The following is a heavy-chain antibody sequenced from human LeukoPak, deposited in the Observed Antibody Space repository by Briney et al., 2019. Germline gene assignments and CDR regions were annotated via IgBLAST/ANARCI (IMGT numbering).Heavy chain of an antibody. CDR3: ARHRGLVDFWSGYVGPQIDY. CDR1: GGSISSYY. CDR2: IYYSGGT. Sequence: KPSETLSLTCTVSGGSISSYYWSWIRQPPGKGLEWIGYIYYSGGTNYNPSLKSRVTISVDTSKNQFSLKLSSVTAADTAVYYCARHRGLVDFWSGYVGPQIDYWGQGTLVTVSS. J-gene: IGHJ4*02. V-gene: IGHV4-59*08. D-gene: IGHD3-3*01.